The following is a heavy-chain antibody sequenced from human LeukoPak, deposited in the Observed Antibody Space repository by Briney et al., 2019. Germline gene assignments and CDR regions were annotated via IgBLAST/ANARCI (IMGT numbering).Heavy chain of an antibody. V-gene: IGHV3-23*01. Sequence: GGSLRLSCAASGFTFSSYAMSWVRQAPGKGLEWVSAISGSGGSTYYADSVKGRFTISRDNSKNTLYLQMNSLRAEDTAVYYFAKGFYWCSGGSCYHPRNYFDYWGQGTLVTVSS. CDR2: ISGSGGST. CDR1: GFTFSSYA. D-gene: IGHD2-15*01. J-gene: IGHJ4*02. CDR3: AKGFYWCSGGSCYHPRNYFDY.